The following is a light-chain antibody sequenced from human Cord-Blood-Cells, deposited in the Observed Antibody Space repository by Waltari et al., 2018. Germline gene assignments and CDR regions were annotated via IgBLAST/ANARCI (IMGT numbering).Light chain of an antibody. V-gene: IGLV2-11*01. CDR2: DVS. Sequence: QSALTQPRSVSGSPGQSVTISCTGTSSDVGGYNYVSWYQQHPGKAPKLMIYDVSKRPSGVPDRFSGSKSGNTASLTISGLLAEDEADYYCCSYAGSYTNVFGTGTKVTVL. CDR3: CSYAGSYTNV. J-gene: IGLJ1*01. CDR1: SSDVGGYNY.